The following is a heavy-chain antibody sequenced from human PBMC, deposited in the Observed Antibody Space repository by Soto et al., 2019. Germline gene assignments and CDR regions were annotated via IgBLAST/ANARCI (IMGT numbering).Heavy chain of an antibody. CDR1: GYRYTGYY. Sequence: SVERSCKASGYRYTGYYMCRVRQAPGQGLEWMGWINPNSGGTNYAQKFQGWVTMTRDTSISTAYMELSRLRSDDTAVYYCARSPYYYYGMDVWGQGTTVTVSS. CDR3: ARSPYYYYGMDV. CDR2: INPNSGGT. V-gene: IGHV1-2*04. J-gene: IGHJ6*02.